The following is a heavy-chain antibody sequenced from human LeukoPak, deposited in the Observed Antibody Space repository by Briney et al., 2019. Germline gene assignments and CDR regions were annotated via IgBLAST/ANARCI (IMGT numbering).Heavy chain of an antibody. CDR3: AKDRDYGDYIDY. CDR2: ISGSGGST. J-gene: IGHJ4*02. D-gene: IGHD4-17*01. Sequence: GGSLRLSCAASGFTFSSYAMSWVRQAPGKGLKWVSAISGSGGSTYYADSVKGRFTISRDNSKNTLYLQMNSLRAEDTAVYYCAKDRDYGDYIDYWGQGTLVTVSS. CDR1: GFTFSSYA. V-gene: IGHV3-23*01.